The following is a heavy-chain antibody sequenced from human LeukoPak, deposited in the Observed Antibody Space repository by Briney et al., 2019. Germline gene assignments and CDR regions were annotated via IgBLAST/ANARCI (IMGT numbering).Heavy chain of an antibody. CDR1: GFTFSSYA. D-gene: IGHD3-16*01. V-gene: IGHV3-23*01. Sequence: GGSLRLSCAASGFTFSSYAMSWVRQAPGKGREWVSVISGSGGNTYYADSVKGRFTISRDNSKNTLYLQLNSLRAEDTAVYYCAKDLYGDYRGQGTLVTVSS. CDR3: AKDLYGDY. J-gene: IGHJ4*02. CDR2: ISGSGGNT.